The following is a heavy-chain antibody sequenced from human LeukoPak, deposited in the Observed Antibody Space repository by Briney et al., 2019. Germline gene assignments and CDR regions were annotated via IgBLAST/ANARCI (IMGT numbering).Heavy chain of an antibody. D-gene: IGHD3-3*01. J-gene: IGHJ3*02. CDR3: ARQRGSSDFWSGYYKLDAFDI. CDR1: GGSISSSSYY. V-gene: IGHV4-39*01. CDR2: IYYSGST. Sequence: SETLSLTXTVSGGSISSSSYYWGWIRQPPGKGLEWIGSIYYSGSTYYNPSLKSRVTISVDTSKNQFSLKLSSVTAADTAVYYCARQRGSSDFWSGYYKLDAFDIWGQGTMVTVSS.